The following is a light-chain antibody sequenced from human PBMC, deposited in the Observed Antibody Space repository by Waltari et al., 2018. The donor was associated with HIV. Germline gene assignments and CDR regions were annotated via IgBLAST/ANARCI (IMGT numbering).Light chain of an antibody. J-gene: IGKJ2*01. Sequence: DIVMTQSPDSLAVSLGERATINCKSSQSVLFNSKNRNYLAWYQQKPVQPPKLLIYWASTREFGVPDRFSGSGSGTDFTLTISSLQAEDVAVYFCQQYFSTLYTFGQGTKLEIK. CDR1: QSVLFNSKNRNY. CDR2: WAS. CDR3: QQYFSTLYT. V-gene: IGKV4-1*01.